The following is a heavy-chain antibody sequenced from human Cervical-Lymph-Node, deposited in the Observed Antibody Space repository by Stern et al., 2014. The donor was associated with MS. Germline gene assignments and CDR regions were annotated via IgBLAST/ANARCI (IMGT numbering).Heavy chain of an antibody. V-gene: IGHV1-2*06. CDR1: GYKFTAYY. J-gene: IGHJ4*02. CDR3: ARSITVTPLEF. D-gene: IGHD4-17*01. Sequence: VQLVESGAEVKKPGASVKVSCKTSGYKFTAYYIHWVRQAPGKGLTWMGRLNPSSGATALAQTFEGRVTMTRDTSISTAYMELTGLTPGDTAVYYCARSITVTPLEFWGQGTLVAVSS. CDR2: LNPSSGAT.